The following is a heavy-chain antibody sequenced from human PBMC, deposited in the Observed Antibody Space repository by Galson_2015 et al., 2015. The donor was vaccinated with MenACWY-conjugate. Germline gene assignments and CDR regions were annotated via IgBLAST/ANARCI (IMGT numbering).Heavy chain of an antibody. CDR2: INAGNGNT. CDR1: EYTFTSFA. J-gene: IGHJ1*01. CDR3: ARSPGDDDSERYSFHH. D-gene: IGHD7-27*01. V-gene: IGHV1-3*01. Sequence: SVKVSCKASEYTFTSFAIHWVRQAPGHRLEWMGWINAGNGNTKYSQTFQGRLTVTSDTSAKTAYMELSSLRSEDTAVYYCARSPGDDDSERYSFHHWGQDTLVTVSS.